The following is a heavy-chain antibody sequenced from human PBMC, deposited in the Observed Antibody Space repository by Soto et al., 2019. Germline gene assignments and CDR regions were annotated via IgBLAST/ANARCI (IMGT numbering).Heavy chain of an antibody. J-gene: IGHJ5*02. Sequence: SETLSLTCTVSGGSISSGGYYWSWIRQHPGKGLEWIGYIYYSGSTYYNPSLKSRVTISVDTSKNQFSLKLSSVTAADTAVYYCARASNHYYASSGHPGFDPWGQGPLVTVSS. D-gene: IGHD3-22*01. CDR2: IYYSGST. CDR1: GGSISSGGYY. CDR3: ARASNHYYASSGHPGFDP. V-gene: IGHV4-31*03.